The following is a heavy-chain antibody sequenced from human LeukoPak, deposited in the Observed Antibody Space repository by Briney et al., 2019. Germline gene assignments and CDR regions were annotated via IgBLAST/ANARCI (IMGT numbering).Heavy chain of an antibody. D-gene: IGHD3-22*01. J-gene: IGHJ4*02. Sequence: GESLKISCQGSRYSFTSYWIGWVRQMPGKGLEWMGIIYPDNSDTRYSPSFQGQVTISADKSISTAYLQWSSLKASDTAMYYFARHYYFDSSAYYPFDYWVQGTMVTVSS. V-gene: IGHV5-51*01. CDR3: ARHYYFDSSAYYPFDY. CDR1: RYSFTSYW. CDR2: IYPDNSDT.